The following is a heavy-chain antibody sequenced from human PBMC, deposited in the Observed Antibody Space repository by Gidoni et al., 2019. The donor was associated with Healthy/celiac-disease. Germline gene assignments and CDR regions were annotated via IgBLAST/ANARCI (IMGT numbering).Heavy chain of an antibody. CDR2: IYYSGST. J-gene: IGHJ6*04. CDR3: ARHYDFWSGYMWAMDV. D-gene: IGHD3-3*01. CDR1: GGSISISSYY. Sequence: QLQLLESGPGLVKPSETLSLTCTVSGGSISISSYYWGWIRQPPGKGLEWIGSIYYSGSTYYNPSLKSRVTISVDTSKNQFSLKLSSVTAADTAVYYCARHYDFWSGYMWAMDVWGKGTTVTVSS. V-gene: IGHV4-39*01.